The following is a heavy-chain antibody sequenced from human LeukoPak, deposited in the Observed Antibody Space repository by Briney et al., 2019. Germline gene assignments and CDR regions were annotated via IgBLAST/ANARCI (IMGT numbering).Heavy chain of an antibody. V-gene: IGHV3-74*01. CDR1: GFSLSGYW. CDR3: VKSRRVGANQRGLFDY. J-gene: IGHJ4*02. Sequence: GGSLRLSCVASGFSLSGYWMYWVRQAPGKGLMYISRNNGDGSTTNYADVVKGRFTMSRDNVKNTLYLQMNSLRVEDTAVYYCVKSRRVGANQRGLFDYWGQGTLVTVSP. D-gene: IGHD1-26*01. CDR2: NNGDGSTT.